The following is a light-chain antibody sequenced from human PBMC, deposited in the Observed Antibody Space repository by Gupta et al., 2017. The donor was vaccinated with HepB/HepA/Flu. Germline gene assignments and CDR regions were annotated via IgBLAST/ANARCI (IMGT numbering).Light chain of an antibody. V-gene: IGLV2-14*01. J-gene: IGLJ1*01. CDR2: DVS. CDR1: SSDVGGYNY. Sequence: QSALTQPASVSGSPGQSITIPCTGTSSDVGGYNYVSWYQQYPGKAPKVIIYDVSGRPSGVSDRFSGSKSSNMASLTISGLQAEDEADYYCCSYRSSTSLFVFGTGTKVTVL. CDR3: CSYRSSTSLFV.